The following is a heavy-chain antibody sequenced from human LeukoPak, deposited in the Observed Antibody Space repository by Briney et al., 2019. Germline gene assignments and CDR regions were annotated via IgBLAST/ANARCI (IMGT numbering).Heavy chain of an antibody. Sequence: ASVKVSCKASGYTFTSYWIGWVRQMPGKGLEWMGIIYPGDSDTRYSPSFQGQVTISADKSISTAYLQWSSLKASDTAMYYCASSYDSSGYSSDYWGQGTLVTVSS. V-gene: IGHV5-51*01. D-gene: IGHD3-22*01. CDR1: GYTFTSYW. CDR3: ASSYDSSGYSSDY. CDR2: IYPGDSDT. J-gene: IGHJ4*02.